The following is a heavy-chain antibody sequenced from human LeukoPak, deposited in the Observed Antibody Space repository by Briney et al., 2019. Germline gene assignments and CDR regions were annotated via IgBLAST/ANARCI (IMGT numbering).Heavy chain of an antibody. CDR2: INHSGST. CDR3: ARALYYYDSSGYYYAGSFDY. Sequence: SETLSLTCAVYGGSFSGYYWCWVRQPPGEGLEWIGEINHSGSTNYNPSLKSRVTISVDASKTQSPLKMSSVTAADTAVYYCARALYYYDSSGYYYAGSFDYWGQGTLVTVSS. CDR1: GGSFSGYY. V-gene: IGHV4-34*01. J-gene: IGHJ4*02. D-gene: IGHD3-22*01.